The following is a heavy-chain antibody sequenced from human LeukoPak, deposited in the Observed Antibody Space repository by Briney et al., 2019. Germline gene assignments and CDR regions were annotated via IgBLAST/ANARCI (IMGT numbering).Heavy chain of an antibody. J-gene: IGHJ6*04. CDR1: GFTFRTSG. CDR3: AELGITMIGGV. V-gene: IGHV3-48*01. CDR2: ISSSGTTI. Sequence: GGSLRLSCAASGFTFRTSGMNWVRQAPGKGLEWVSYISSSGTTISYAQSVKGRFTITRDNAQNSLTLHMNTLRADDTAVYYCAELGITMIGGVWGRGTTVTISS. D-gene: IGHD3-10*02.